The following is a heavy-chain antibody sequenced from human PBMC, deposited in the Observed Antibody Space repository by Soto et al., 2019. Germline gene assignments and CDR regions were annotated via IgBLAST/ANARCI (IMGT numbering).Heavy chain of an antibody. Sequence: QVQLVQSGAEVKKPGSSVKVSCKASGGTFSSYAISWVRQAPGQGLEWMGGIIPIFGTANYAQKFQGRVTITADESTSTAYMELSSLRSEDTAVYYCARERNCSGGSCRHAYYYDYGMDVWGQGTTVTVSS. CDR2: IIPIFGTA. J-gene: IGHJ6*02. CDR1: GGTFSSYA. D-gene: IGHD2-15*01. CDR3: ARERNCSGGSCRHAYYYDYGMDV. V-gene: IGHV1-69*12.